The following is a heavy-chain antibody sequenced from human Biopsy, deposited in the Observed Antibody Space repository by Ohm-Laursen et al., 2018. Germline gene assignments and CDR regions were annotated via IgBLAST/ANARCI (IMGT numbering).Heavy chain of an antibody. CDR2: MNINSGNT. D-gene: IGHD4-23*01. V-gene: IGHV1-8*01. CDR1: GYSFTNHD. Sequence: APSVKLSCKASGYSFTNHDINWVRQAPGQGLEWMGWMNINSGNTGYAQKSKDRATMTWTTSTSTAYMELSSLRPGGTAVYYWAREEDGGGDYYYGLDVWGQGTTVTVSS. J-gene: IGHJ6*02. CDR3: AREEDGGGDYYYGLDV.